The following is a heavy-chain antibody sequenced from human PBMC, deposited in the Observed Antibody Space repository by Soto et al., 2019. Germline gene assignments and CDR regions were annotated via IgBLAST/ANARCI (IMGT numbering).Heavy chain of an antibody. CDR3: AKDTLDY. CDR1: GFTFSSYG. CDR2: ISYDGSNK. V-gene: IGHV3-30*18. J-gene: IGHJ4*02. Sequence: QVQLVESGGGVVQPGRSLRLSCAASGFTFSSYGMHWVRQAPGKGLEWVAVISYDGSNKYYADSVKGRFTISRDNSKNPLYLQMNSLRAEDTAVYYCAKDTLDYWGQGTLVTVSS.